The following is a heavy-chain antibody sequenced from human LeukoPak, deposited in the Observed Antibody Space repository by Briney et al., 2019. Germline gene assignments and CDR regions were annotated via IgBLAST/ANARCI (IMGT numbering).Heavy chain of an antibody. V-gene: IGHV3-23*01. CDR2: ISGSGGST. J-gene: IGHJ4*02. Sequence: GGSLRLSCAASGFTFSSYGMSWVRQAPGKGLEWVSAISGSGGSTYYADSVKGRLSISRDNSKNTLYLQMSSLRPEDTAVYYCAKDNRWSFDYWGQGTLVTVSS. CDR3: AKDNRWSFDY. CDR1: GFTFSSYG. D-gene: IGHD5-24*01.